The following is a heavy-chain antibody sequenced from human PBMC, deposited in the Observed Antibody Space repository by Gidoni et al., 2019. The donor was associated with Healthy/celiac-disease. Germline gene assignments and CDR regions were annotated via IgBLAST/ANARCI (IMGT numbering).Heavy chain of an antibody. CDR1: GGSISSGGYY. V-gene: IGHV4-31*03. D-gene: IGHD6-6*01. CDR3: AREPKPSSDPTYYFDY. Sequence: QVQLQESGPGLVKPSQTLSLTCTVSGGSISSGGYYWSWIRQHPGKGLEWIGYIYYSGSTYYNPSLKSRVTISVDTSKNQFSLKLSSVTAADTAVYYCAREPKPSSDPTYYFDYWGQGTLVTVSS. J-gene: IGHJ4*02. CDR2: IYYSGST.